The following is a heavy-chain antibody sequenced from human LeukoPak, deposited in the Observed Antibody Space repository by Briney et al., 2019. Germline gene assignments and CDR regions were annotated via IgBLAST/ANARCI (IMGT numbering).Heavy chain of an antibody. J-gene: IGHJ3*02. V-gene: IGHV4-61*02. Sequence: PSETLSLTCTVSGGSISSGSYYWSWIRQPAGKGLEWIGRIYTSGSTNYNPSLKSRVTISVDTSKNQFSLKLSSVTAADTAVYYCARAPLDYYDSRARAFDIWGQGTMVTVSS. CDR2: IYTSGST. CDR3: ARAPLDYYDSRARAFDI. D-gene: IGHD3-22*01. CDR1: GGSISSGSYY.